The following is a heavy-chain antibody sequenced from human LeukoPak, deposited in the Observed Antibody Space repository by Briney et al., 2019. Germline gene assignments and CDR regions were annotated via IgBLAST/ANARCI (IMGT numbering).Heavy chain of an antibody. J-gene: IGHJ6*03. CDR3: ARDYYYYYMDV. CDR2: ICDSGST. V-gene: IGHV4-39*07. Sequence: SETLSLTCTVSGGSISSSSYYWGWIRQPPGKGLEWIGSICDSGSTYYNPSLKSRVTISVDTSKNQFSLKVSSVTAADTAVYYCARDYYYYYMDVWGKGTTVTVSS. CDR1: GGSISSSSYY.